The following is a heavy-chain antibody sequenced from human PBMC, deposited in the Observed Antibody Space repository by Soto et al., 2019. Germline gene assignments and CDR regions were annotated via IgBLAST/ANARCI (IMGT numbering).Heavy chain of an antibody. J-gene: IGHJ4*02. CDR3: VGGQFYFDY. Sequence: QVQLVESGGGVVQPGRSLRLSCAASGFPFTSYGMHWVREGPGKGLEWLAVISYDGTNKFYADSVKGRFTISRDNSKNTLYLQMNSLRPDETALYYCVGGQFYFDYRGQGTLVIVSS. CDR2: ISYDGTNK. V-gene: IGHV3-30*03. CDR1: GFPFTSYG. D-gene: IGHD3-10*01.